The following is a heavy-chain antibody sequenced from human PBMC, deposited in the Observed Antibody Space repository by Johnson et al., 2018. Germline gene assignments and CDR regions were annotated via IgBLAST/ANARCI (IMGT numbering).Heavy chain of an antibody. D-gene: IGHD2-2*01. J-gene: IGHJ3*01. V-gene: IGHV1-8*01. CDR3: ARGLFISRDAFDV. CDR1: GYTFTNYD. CDR2: MNANSGNI. Sequence: QVQLVQSGAEVKKPGASVKVSCKASGYTFTNYDINCVRQAPGQGLEWMGWMNANSGNIGYAQKFQGRVTMTRKTSISTAYMELTSLRSEDTAVYYGARGLFISRDAFDVWGQGTVVTVSS.